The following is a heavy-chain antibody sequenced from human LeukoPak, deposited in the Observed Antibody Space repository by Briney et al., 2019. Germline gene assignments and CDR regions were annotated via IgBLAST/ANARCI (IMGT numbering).Heavy chain of an antibody. CDR2: INPNSGGT. CDR3: ARVAIVVVVAATPPHDAFDI. CDR1: GYTFTGHY. D-gene: IGHD2-15*01. V-gene: IGHV1-2*02. J-gene: IGHJ3*02. Sequence: ASVKVSCKASGYTFTGHYMHWVRQAPGQGLEWMGWINPNSGGTNYAQKFQGRVTMTRDTSISTAYMELSRLRSDDTAVYYCARVAIVVVVAATPPHDAFDIWGQGTMVTVSS.